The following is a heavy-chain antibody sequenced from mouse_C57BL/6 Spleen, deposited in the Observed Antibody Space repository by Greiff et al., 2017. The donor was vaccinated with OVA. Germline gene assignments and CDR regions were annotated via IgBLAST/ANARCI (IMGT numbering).Heavy chain of an antibody. J-gene: IGHJ4*01. V-gene: IGHV1-15*01. Sequence: VQVQQSGAELVRPGASVTLSCKASGYTFTDYEMHWVKQTPVHGLEWIGAIDPETGGTAYNQKFKGKAILTADKSSSTAYMELRSLTSEDSAVYYCTRGNYGSSYGAMDYWGQGTSVTVSS. CDR1: GYTFTDYE. CDR2: IDPETGGT. CDR3: TRGNYGSSYGAMDY. D-gene: IGHD1-1*01.